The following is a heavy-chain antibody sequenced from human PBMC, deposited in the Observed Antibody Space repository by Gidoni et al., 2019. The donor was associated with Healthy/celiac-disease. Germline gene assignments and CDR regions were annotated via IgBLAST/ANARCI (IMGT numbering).Heavy chain of an antibody. Sequence: QVQLVQSGAEVKKPGSSVKVSCKASGGTFSSYAISWVRQAPGKGLEWMGGIIPIFGTANYAQKFQGRVTITADESTSTAYMELSSLRSEDTAVYYCARGTYYYGSGSYYKDDAFDIWGQGTMVTVSS. D-gene: IGHD3-10*01. V-gene: IGHV1-69*01. J-gene: IGHJ3*02. CDR2: IIPIFGTA. CDR1: GGTFSSYA. CDR3: ARGTYYYGSGSYYKDDAFDI.